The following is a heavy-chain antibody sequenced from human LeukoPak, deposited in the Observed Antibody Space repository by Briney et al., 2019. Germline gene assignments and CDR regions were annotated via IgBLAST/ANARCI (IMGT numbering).Heavy chain of an antibody. CDR1: GYTFTRHY. CDR3: ARDISPNSGFDP. CDR2: INPNSGDT. V-gene: IGHV1-2*02. Sequence: ASVKVSCKASGYTFTRHYIHWVRQAPGQGLEWMGWINPNSGDTNYEQKFQGRVTMTGDRSIGTAYLQMSMLRSEDPAGYYCARDISPNSGFDPWGQGTLVTVSS. J-gene: IGHJ5*02. D-gene: IGHD3-3*02.